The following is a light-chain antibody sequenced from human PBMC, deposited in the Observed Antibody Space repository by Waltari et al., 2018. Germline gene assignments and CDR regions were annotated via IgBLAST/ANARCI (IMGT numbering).Light chain of an antibody. CDR2: DAS. CDR3: QQYNKWPLT. CDR1: QNVNSD. Sequence: EVILTQSPATLSVSPGERATLSCRASQNVNSDLAWYLQKPGQPPRLLSYDASSRAAGVPARFSGSGSGTEFTLTITSLQSEDVAVFLCQQYNKWPLTFGGGTKVGIK. V-gene: IGKV3-15*01. J-gene: IGKJ4*01.